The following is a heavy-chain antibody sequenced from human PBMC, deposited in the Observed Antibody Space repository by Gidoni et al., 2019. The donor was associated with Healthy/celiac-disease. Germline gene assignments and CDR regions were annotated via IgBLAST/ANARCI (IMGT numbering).Heavy chain of an antibody. CDR1: GGTFSSYA. V-gene: IGHV1-69*01. J-gene: IGHJ6*02. Sequence: QVQLVQSGAEVKKPGSSVKVSCKASGGTFSSYAISWVRQAPGQGLEWMGGIIPIFGTANYAQKFQGRVTITADESTSTAYMELSSLRSEDTAVYYCARDRPEDGMVYAPQKSMDVWGQGTTVTVSS. CDR2: IIPIFGTA. D-gene: IGHD2-8*01. CDR3: ARDRPEDGMVYAPQKSMDV.